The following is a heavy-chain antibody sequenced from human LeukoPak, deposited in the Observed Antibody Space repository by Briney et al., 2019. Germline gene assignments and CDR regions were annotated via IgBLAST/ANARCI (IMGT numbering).Heavy chain of an antibody. J-gene: IGHJ4*02. CDR2: IYYSGST. Sequence: SETLSLTCTVSGGSISSSSYYWGWIRQPPGKGLEWIGSIYYSGSTYYNPSLKSRVTISVDTSKNQFSLKLSSVTAADTAVYYCARFQVYDSSLGGDYWGQGTLVTVSS. D-gene: IGHD5/OR15-5a*01. CDR3: ARFQVYDSSLGGDY. CDR1: GGSISSSSYY. V-gene: IGHV4-39*01.